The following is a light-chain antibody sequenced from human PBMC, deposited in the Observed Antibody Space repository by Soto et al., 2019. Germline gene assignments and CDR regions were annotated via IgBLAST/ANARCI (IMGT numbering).Light chain of an antibody. Sequence: ENVLTQSPGTLSLSPGERATLSCRTSQSVSSSSLAWYQQKPGQAPRLLIFGASSRATGIPDRFSGSGSGTDFTLTISRLEPEDFAVYYCQDYGSSRTFGQGTKVDIK. CDR1: QSVSSSS. V-gene: IGKV3-20*01. CDR3: QDYGSSRT. CDR2: GAS. J-gene: IGKJ1*01.